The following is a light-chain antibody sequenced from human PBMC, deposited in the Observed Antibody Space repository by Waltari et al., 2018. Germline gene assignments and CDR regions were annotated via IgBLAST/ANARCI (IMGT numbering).Light chain of an antibody. CDR2: RNN. V-gene: IGLV1-47*01. CDR1: SSNIGSNY. CDR3: AAWDDNLNLWV. J-gene: IGLJ3*02. Sequence: QSVLTQPPSASETPGQRVSISCSGSSSNIGSNYVYWFQHLPGTAPHPRLQRNNQRPSGVPDRFSGSKSGTSASLAISGLRSEDEADYYCAAWDDNLNLWVFGGGTKLTVL.